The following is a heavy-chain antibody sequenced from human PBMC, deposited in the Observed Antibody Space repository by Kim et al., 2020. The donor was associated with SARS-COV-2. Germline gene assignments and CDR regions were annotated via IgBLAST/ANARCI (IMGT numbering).Heavy chain of an antibody. CDR3: ARDKQLRYFVAQYGMDV. CDR2: ISAYNGNT. D-gene: IGHD3-9*01. V-gene: IGHV1-18*01. CDR1: GYTFTSYG. Sequence: ASVKVSCKASGYTFTSYGISWVRQAPGQGLEWMGWISAYNGNTNYAQKLQGRVTMTTDTSTSTAYMELRSLRSDDTAVYYCARDKQLRYFVAQYGMDVWGQGTTVTVSS. J-gene: IGHJ6*02.